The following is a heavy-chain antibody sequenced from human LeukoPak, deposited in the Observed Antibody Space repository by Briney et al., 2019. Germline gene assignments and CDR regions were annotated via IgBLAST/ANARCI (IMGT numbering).Heavy chain of an antibody. CDR2: INPNSGGT. Sequence: ASVKVSCKASGYTFTGYYMHWVRQAPGQGLEWMAWINPNSGGTNYAQKFQGRVTMTRDTSISTAYMELSRLRSDDTAVYCCARARGYSYGYDFDYWGQGTLVTVSS. D-gene: IGHD5-18*01. CDR1: GYTFTGYY. V-gene: IGHV1-2*02. CDR3: ARARGYSYGYDFDY. J-gene: IGHJ4*02.